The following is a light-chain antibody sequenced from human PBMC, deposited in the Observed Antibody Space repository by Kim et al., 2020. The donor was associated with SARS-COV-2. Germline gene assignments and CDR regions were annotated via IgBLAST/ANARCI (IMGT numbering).Light chain of an antibody. CDR2: AAS. Sequence: DIQMTQSPSSLSASVGDRVTVTCRASQAIASDLAWYQQKPGKAPILLIYAASALQSGVPSRFSGSGSGTDFTLTISSLQPEDVATYFCQNYNSAPYTFGQGTKLEI. V-gene: IGKV1-27*01. CDR3: QNYNSAPYT. J-gene: IGKJ2*01. CDR1: QAIASD.